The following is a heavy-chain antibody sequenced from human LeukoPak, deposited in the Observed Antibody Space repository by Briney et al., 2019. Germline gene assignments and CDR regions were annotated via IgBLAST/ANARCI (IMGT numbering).Heavy chain of an antibody. CDR2: INPSGDNT. D-gene: IGHD6-6*01. CDR1: GYTFTNNF. CDR3: ARGGRSSRVALLCWFDP. J-gene: IGHJ5*02. V-gene: IGHV1-46*01. Sequence: GASVTVSCKASGYTFTNNFMHWVRQAPGQGLEWMGIINPSGDNTWYAQKFQGRVTMTRDMATSTDYMELSRLRSDDTAVYYCARGGRSSRVALLCWFDPWGQGTLVTVSS.